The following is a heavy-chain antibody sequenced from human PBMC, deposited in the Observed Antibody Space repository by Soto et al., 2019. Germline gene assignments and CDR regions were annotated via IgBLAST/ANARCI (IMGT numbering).Heavy chain of an antibody. CDR1: GGSISSYY. Sequence: SDTLSLTCTVSGGSISSYYWSWIRQPPGKGLEWIGYIYYSGSTNYNPSLKSRVTISVDTSKNQFSLKLSSVTAADTAVYYCARGSGYSNYWGQGTLVSVSS. D-gene: IGHD3-22*01. CDR3: ARGSGYSNY. V-gene: IGHV4-59*01. CDR2: IYYSGST. J-gene: IGHJ4*02.